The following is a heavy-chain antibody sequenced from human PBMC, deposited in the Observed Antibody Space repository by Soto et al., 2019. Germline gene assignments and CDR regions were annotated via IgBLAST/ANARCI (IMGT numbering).Heavy chain of an antibody. CDR3: AKVTLAVAGAYYGMDV. D-gene: IGHD6-19*01. Sequence: GGSLRLSCAASGFTFSSYAMSWVRQATGKGLEWVSAISGSGGSTYYADSVKGRFTISRDNSKNTLYLQMNSLRAEDTAVYYCAKVTLAVAGAYYGMDVWGQGTTVTVSS. CDR1: GFTFSSYA. CDR2: ISGSGGST. J-gene: IGHJ6*02. V-gene: IGHV3-23*01.